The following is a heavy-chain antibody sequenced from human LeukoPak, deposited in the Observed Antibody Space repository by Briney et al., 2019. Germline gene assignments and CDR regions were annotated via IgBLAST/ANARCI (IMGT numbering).Heavy chain of an antibody. CDR3: AKRGYSSNWYGGFDP. Sequence: ETLSLTCTVSGGSISGNYWSWVRQAPGKGLEWVSTISGSASNTYYADSVKGRFTISRDNSKNTLYLQMNSLRAEDTAVYYCAKRGYSSNWYGGFDPWGQGTLVTVSS. J-gene: IGHJ5*02. CDR2: ISGSASNT. CDR1: GGSISGNY. D-gene: IGHD6-13*01. V-gene: IGHV3-23*01.